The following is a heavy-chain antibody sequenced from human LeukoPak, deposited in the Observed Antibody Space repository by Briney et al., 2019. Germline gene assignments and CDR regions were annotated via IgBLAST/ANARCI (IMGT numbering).Heavy chain of an antibody. CDR3: ARSIAVAGDAYFDY. J-gene: IGHJ4*02. CDR1: GGTFSSHA. V-gene: IGHV1-69*06. D-gene: IGHD6-19*01. CDR2: IIPIFGTA. Sequence: SVKVSCKASGGTFSSHAISWVRQAPGQGLEWMGGIIPIFGTANYAQKFQGRVTITADKSTSTAYMELSSLRSEDTAVYYCARSIAVAGDAYFDYWGQGTLVTVSS.